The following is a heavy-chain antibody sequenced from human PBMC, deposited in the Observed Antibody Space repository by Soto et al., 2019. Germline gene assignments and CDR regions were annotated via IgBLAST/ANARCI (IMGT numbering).Heavy chain of an antibody. J-gene: IGHJ3*02. V-gene: IGHV3-21*01. CDR1: GFTFSSYS. D-gene: IGHD2-15*01. Sequence: GGSLRLSCAASGFTFSSYSMNWVRQAPGKGLEWVSSISSSSSYIYYADSVKGRFTISRDNAKNSLYLQMNSLRAEDTAVYYCAIVGIGGSRATFDIWGQGTMVTVSS. CDR2: ISSSSSYI. CDR3: AIVGIGGSRATFDI.